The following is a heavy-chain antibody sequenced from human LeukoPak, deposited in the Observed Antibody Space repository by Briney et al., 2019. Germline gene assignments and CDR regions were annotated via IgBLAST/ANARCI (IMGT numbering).Heavy chain of an antibody. CDR1: GYTFTSYG. CDR2: MNPKNGGT. V-gene: IGHV1-2*02. Sequence: ASVKVSCKASGYTFTSYGINWVRQATGQGLEGMGWMNPKNGGTNYAQKFQGRVIMTRDTSINTAYMELSRLTSDDTAVYYCARCSVVVPAAINWFDPWGQGTLVTVSS. CDR3: ARCSVVVPAAINWFDP. D-gene: IGHD2-2*01. J-gene: IGHJ5*02.